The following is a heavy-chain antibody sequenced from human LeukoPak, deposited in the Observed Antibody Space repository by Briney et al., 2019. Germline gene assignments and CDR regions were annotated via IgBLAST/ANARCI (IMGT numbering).Heavy chain of an antibody. CDR2: ISGSGGST. D-gene: IGHD6-19*01. J-gene: IGHJ4*02. CDR1: GFTFSSYA. V-gene: IGHV3-23*01. CDR3: ARGPSSGWYYFDY. Sequence: GGSLRLSCAASGFTFSSYAMSWVRQAPGKGLEWVSAISGSGGSTYYADSVKGRFTISRDNSKNTLYLQMNSLRAEDTAVYYCARGPSSGWYYFDYWGQGALVTVSS.